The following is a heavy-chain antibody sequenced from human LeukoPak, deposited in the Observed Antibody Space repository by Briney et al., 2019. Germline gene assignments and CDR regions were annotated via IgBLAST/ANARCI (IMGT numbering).Heavy chain of an antibody. Sequence: GGSLRLSCTASGFTFGDYAMSWVRQAPGKGLEWVGFIRSKAYGGTTEYAASVKGRFTISRDDSKSIAYLQMYSLKTEDTAVYYCTRNRERYCSSTSCPYNYWGQGTLVTVSS. CDR2: IRSKAYGGTT. V-gene: IGHV3-49*04. CDR3: TRNRERYCSSTSCPYNY. J-gene: IGHJ4*02. CDR1: GFTFGDYA. D-gene: IGHD2-2*01.